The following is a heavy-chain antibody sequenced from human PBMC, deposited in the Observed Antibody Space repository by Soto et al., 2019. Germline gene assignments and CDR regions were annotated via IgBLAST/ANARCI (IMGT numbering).Heavy chain of an antibody. CDR1: GLTCRNDW. CDR3: AVYGYGVSAAAY. D-gene: IGHD4-17*01. V-gene: IGHV3-7*03. J-gene: IGHJ4*02. Sequence: GGSLRLSCAGPGLTCRNDWLSWVRQAPGKGLEWVANINQDGSERYYVDSVRGRFTISRDNVENSLYLQLNSLRPEDTAVYYCAVYGYGVSAAAYWGQGT. CDR2: INQDGSER.